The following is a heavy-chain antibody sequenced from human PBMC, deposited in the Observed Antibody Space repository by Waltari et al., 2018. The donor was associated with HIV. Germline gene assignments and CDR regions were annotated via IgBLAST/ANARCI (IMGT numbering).Heavy chain of an antibody. CDR3: ARAADGYPLNRFDP. CDR2: IYYRGST. V-gene: IGHV4-30-4*01. D-gene: IGHD5-18*01. Sequence: QVQLQESGPGLVKPSQTLSLTCTVSGGSISSGDYYWSWIRQPPGKGLEWIGYIYYRGSTSYSPSRKSRVTISVDTSKTPFSLKLRSVSAADTAVYYCARAADGYPLNRFDPWGQRTLGTVSS. CDR1: GGSISSGDYY. J-gene: IGHJ5*02.